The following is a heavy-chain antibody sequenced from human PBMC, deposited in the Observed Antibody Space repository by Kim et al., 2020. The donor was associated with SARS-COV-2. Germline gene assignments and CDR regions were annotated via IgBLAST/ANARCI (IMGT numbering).Heavy chain of an antibody. D-gene: IGHD6-13*01. CDR1: GFTFSSYA. CDR2: ISGSGTSR. V-gene: IGHV3-23*01. Sequence: GGSLRLSCAGSGFTFSSYAMSWVRQAPGKGLEWVSAISGSGTSRYYADSVRGLFTISRDNTKNTLYLQMNSLRAEDTGIYYCAKAAAGNSTFDAWGQGT. J-gene: IGHJ4*02. CDR3: AKAAAGNSTFDA.